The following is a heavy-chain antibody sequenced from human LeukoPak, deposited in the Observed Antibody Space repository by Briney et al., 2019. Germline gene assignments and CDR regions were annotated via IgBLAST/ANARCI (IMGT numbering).Heavy chain of an antibody. CDR2: IRYDGSNK. CDR1: GFTFSSYG. V-gene: IGHV3-30*02. Sequence: GGSLRLSCAASGFTFSSYGMHWVRQAPGKGLEWVAFIRYDGSNKYYADSVKGRFTISRDNSKNTLYLQMNSLRAEDTAVYYCAKDQTVSGSSSGPWYWGQGTLVTVSS. D-gene: IGHD6-6*01. J-gene: IGHJ4*02. CDR3: AKDQTVSGSSSGPWY.